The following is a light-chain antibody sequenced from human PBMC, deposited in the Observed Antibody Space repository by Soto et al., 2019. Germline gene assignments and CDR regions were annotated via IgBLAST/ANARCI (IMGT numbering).Light chain of an antibody. V-gene: IGLV2-18*02. J-gene: IGLJ1*01. CDR1: SSDVGSYNR. CDR3: SSYTISSTDV. CDR2: DVN. Sequence: QSVLTQPPSVSGSPGQSVAISCTGTSSDVGSYNRVSWYQQPPGTAPKLMIYDVNNRPSGVPDRFSGSKSGNTASLTIFGLQAEDEADYYCSSYTISSTDVFGTGTKLTVL.